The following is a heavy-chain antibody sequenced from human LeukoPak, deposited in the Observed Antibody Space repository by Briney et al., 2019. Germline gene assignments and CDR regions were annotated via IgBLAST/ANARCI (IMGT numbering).Heavy chain of an antibody. CDR1: GYTFTGYY. CDR3: ARVPNRYSGYAPDY. V-gene: IGHV1-2*02. D-gene: IGHD5-12*01. Sequence: ASVKVSCKASGYTFTGYYMHWVRQAPGQGLEWMGWINPNSGGTNYAQKFQGRVTMTRDTSISTAYMELSRLRSDDTAVYYCARVPNRYSGYAPDYWGQGTLVTVSS. J-gene: IGHJ4*02. CDR2: INPNSGGT.